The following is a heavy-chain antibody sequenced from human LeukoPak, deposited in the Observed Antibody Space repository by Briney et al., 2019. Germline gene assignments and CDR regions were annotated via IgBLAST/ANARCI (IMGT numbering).Heavy chain of an antibody. D-gene: IGHD2-21*01. V-gene: IGHV1-18*01. Sequence: ASVKVSCKASGYTFTSYGISWVRQAPGQGLEWMGWISAYNGNTNYAQKLQGRVTMTTDTSTSTAYMELRSLRSDDTAVYYCARDQNIVVAKGYYFDSWGQGTLVTVSS. CDR3: ARDQNIVVAKGYYFDS. CDR1: GYTFTSYG. CDR2: ISAYNGNT. J-gene: IGHJ4*02.